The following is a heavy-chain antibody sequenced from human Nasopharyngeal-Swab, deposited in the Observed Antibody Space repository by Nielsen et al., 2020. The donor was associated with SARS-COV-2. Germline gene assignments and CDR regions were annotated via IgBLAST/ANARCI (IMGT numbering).Heavy chain of an antibody. J-gene: IGHJ3*01. CDR1: GGSISSGGYY. Sequence: GSLRLSCTVSGGSISSGGYYWGWFRQPPGKGLEWIGNMYYSGSTYYNPSLKSRVIMSVDTPKNEFSLRLTSVTAADTAVYYCARPMMVRKFDAFHVWGQGTMVTVSS. D-gene: IGHD3-10*01. CDR3: ARPMMVRKFDAFHV. CDR2: MYYSGST. V-gene: IGHV4-39*01.